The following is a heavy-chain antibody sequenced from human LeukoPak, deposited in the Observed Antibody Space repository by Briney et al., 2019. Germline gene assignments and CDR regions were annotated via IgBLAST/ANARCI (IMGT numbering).Heavy chain of an antibody. Sequence: GASVKVSCKASGYTFTSYGISWVRQAPGQGLEWMGWISAYNGNTNYAQKLQGRVTMTTDTSTSTAYMELRSLRSDDTAVYYCARDLCSSTSCYTGYFDYWGQGTLVTVSS. D-gene: IGHD2-2*02. V-gene: IGHV1-18*01. CDR3: ARDLCSSTSCYTGYFDY. CDR2: ISAYNGNT. CDR1: GYTFTSYG. J-gene: IGHJ4*02.